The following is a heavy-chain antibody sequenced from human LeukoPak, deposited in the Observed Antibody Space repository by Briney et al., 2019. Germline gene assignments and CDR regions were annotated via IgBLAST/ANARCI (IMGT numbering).Heavy chain of an antibody. V-gene: IGHV1-69*05. CDR2: IIPIFCTA. Sequence: ASVKVSCKASGGTFSSYAISWVRQAPGQGLEWMGGIIPIFCTANYAQKFQGRVTLTTDESTSTAYMELSSLRSEDTAVYYCARDIVVVPAAIPRSWFDPWGQGTQVSLSS. J-gene: IGHJ5*02. D-gene: IGHD2-2*01. CDR3: ARDIVVVPAAIPRSWFDP. CDR1: GGTFSSYA.